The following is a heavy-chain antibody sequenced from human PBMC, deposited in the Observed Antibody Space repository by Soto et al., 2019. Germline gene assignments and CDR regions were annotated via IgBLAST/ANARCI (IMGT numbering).Heavy chain of an antibody. CDR3: AKEPRITMIVVVITLDY. CDR2: ISGSGGST. CDR1: GFTFSSYA. D-gene: IGHD3-22*01. J-gene: IGHJ4*02. Sequence: GGSLRLSCAASGFTFSSYAMSWVRQAPGKGLEWVSAISGSGGSTYSADSVKGRFTISRDNSKNKLYLQMNSLRAEDTAVYYCAKEPRITMIVVVITLDYWGQGTLVTVSS. V-gene: IGHV3-23*01.